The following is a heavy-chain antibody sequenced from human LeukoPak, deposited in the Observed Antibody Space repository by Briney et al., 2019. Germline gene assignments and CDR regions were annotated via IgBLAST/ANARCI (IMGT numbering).Heavy chain of an antibody. CDR1: GFTFSSYD. J-gene: IGHJ4*02. Sequence: PGRSLGLPRAACGFTFSSYDLHWVRQAPGKGLEWVAVISYDGSNKYYADSVKGRFAISRDNSKNTLYLQMNSLRAEHTAVYYCTRVGGVSPLDYWGQG. V-gene: IGHV3-30*09. CDR2: ISYDGSNK. D-gene: IGHD3-3*01. CDR3: TRVGGVSPLDY.